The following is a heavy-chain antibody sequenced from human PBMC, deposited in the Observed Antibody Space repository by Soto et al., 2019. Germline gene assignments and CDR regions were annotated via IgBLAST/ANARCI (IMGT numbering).Heavy chain of an antibody. CDR3: SRAYGSGSYCFDY. Sequence: GGSLRLSCAASGFTFSSYSMNWVRQAPGKGLEWVSYISSSSSTIYYADSVKGRFTISRDNAKNSLYLQMNSLRAEDTAVYYCSRAYGSGSYCFDYWGQGTRVNVSS. D-gene: IGHD3-10*01. J-gene: IGHJ4*02. CDR2: ISSSSSTI. CDR1: GFTFSSYS. V-gene: IGHV3-48*01.